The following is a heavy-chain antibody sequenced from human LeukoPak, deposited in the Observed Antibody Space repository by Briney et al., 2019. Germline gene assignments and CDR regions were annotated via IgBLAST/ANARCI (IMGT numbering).Heavy chain of an antibody. J-gene: IGHJ5*02. V-gene: IGHV3-74*01. D-gene: IGHD6-13*01. CDR3: ARGYSSRLYNWLDP. CDR1: GFTFSSYW. CDR2: ISYDGGDP. Sequence: GGCLRLSCAASGFTFSSYWMHCVRQAPGKGLVWVSRISYDGGDPSYADSVKGRFTISRDNAKNTLYLQMNSLTAEDTAVYYCARGYSSRLYNWLDPWGQGTLVTVSS.